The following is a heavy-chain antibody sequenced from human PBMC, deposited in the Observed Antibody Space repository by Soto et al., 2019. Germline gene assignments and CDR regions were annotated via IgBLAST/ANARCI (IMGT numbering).Heavy chain of an antibody. Sequence: PSETLSLTCTVSGVSINSYYWSWIRQPAGKGLEWIGRVYYTGNTHYNPSLRGRVTMSVDTSKNQFSLKVSGVSAADTAMYYCATSQKGYNWNYFDHWGQGALVTVSS. CDR1: GVSINSYY. CDR3: ATSQKGYNWNYFDH. D-gene: IGHD1-20*01. V-gene: IGHV4-4*07. J-gene: IGHJ4*02. CDR2: VYYTGNT.